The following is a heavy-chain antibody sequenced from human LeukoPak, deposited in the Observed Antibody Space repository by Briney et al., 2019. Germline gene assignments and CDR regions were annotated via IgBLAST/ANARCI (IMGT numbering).Heavy chain of an antibody. D-gene: IGHD2-21*01. CDR1: GFTFSSYG. V-gene: IGHV3-15*01. Sequence: GSLRLSCAASGFTFSSYGMSWVRQAPGKGLEWVGRIKSKTDGGTTDYAAPVKGRFTISRDDSKNTLYLQMNSLKTEDTAVYYCRLFTGGGFDYWGQGTLVTVSS. J-gene: IGHJ4*02. CDR3: RLFTGGGFDY. CDR2: IKSKTDGGTT.